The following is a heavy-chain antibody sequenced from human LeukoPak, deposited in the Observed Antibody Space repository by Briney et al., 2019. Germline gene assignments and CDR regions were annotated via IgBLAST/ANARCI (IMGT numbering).Heavy chain of an antibody. D-gene: IGHD3-10*01. V-gene: IGHV3-30*04. CDR2: ISYDGRDK. J-gene: IGHJ4*02. Sequence: GRSLRLSCAASGFTFSRYPMHWVRQAPGKGLEWVSVISYDGRDKHHADSVRGRFTISRDNSKNTLYLQMNSLRAEDTAVYYCARGGYITMVRGVVDWWGQGTLVTVSS. CDR1: GFTFSRYP. CDR3: ARGGYITMVRGVVDW.